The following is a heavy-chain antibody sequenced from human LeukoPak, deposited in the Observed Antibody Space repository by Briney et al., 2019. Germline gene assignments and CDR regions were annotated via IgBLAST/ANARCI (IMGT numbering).Heavy chain of an antibody. V-gene: IGHV4-59*08. Sequence: SETLSLTCTVSGGSISSSYWSWIRQPPGKGLGWIASIYDSETTKYNPSLRSRATISSDTSKNQFSLKLSSVTAADTAVYYCARQAYSSGWYTAAYWGQGTLVTVSS. D-gene: IGHD6-19*01. CDR1: GGSISSSY. J-gene: IGHJ4*02. CDR2: IYDSETT. CDR3: ARQAYSSGWYTAAY.